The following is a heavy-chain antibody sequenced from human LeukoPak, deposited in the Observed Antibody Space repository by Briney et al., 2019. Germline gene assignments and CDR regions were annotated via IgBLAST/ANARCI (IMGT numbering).Heavy chain of an antibody. CDR1: VYTFTGYY. V-gene: IGHV1-2*02. CDR3: ARSRRADNWFGP. Sequence: GASVKLSCKASVYTFTGYYMHWVRQAPGQGLEWMGWINPKSGGTNYAQKFQGMVTITRDTSISTAYMALSRLRSDDTAVYYCARSRRADNWFGPWGQGTLVTVSS. D-gene: IGHD1-26*01. J-gene: IGHJ5*02. CDR2: INPKSGGT.